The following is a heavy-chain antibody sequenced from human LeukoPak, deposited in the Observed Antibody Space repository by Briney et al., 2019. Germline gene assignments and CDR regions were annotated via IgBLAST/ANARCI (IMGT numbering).Heavy chain of an antibody. V-gene: IGHV3-23*01. CDR1: GFTFSNYA. CDR2: ITGSGGST. CDR3: AKVKGESNYIYYYMDV. J-gene: IGHJ6*03. Sequence: GGSLRLSCAASGFTFSNYAMSWVRQAPGKGLEWISAITGSGGSTNYADSVKDRFTISRDNSKNTLFLQMNSLRAEDTAVYYCAKVKGESNYIYYYMDVWGKGTTVSVSS. D-gene: IGHD4-11*01.